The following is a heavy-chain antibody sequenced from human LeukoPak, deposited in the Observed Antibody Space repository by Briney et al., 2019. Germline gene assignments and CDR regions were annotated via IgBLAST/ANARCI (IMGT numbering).Heavy chain of an antibody. Sequence: GGSLRLSCAASGFNFNDYGMIWVRQAPGKGLEWVSGISGGDYSDHADSVKGRFTISRDNSKNTLYLQMNSLRAEDTAVYYCARDVSVAAKYYFDYWGQGTLVTVSS. D-gene: IGHD6-25*01. J-gene: IGHJ4*02. CDR3: ARDVSVAAKYYFDY. CDR1: GFNFNDYG. CDR2: ISGGDYS. V-gene: IGHV3-66*01.